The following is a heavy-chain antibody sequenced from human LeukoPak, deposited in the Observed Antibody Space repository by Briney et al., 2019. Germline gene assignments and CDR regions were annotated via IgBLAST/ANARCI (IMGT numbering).Heavy chain of an antibody. CDR2: IYYSGST. V-gene: IGHV4-59*01. CDR3: AKGQVGYDAFDI. J-gene: IGHJ3*02. Sequence: SGTLSLTCTVSGGSISSYYWSWIRQPPGKGLEWIGYIYYSGSTNYNPSLKSRVTISVDTSKNQFSLKLSSVTAADTAVYYCAKGQVGYDAFDIWGQGTMVTVSS. CDR1: GGSISSYY. D-gene: IGHD1-26*01.